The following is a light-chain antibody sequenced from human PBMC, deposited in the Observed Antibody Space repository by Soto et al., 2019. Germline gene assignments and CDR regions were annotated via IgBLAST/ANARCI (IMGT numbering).Light chain of an antibody. CDR1: QNINNTY. CDR2: GVS. CDR3: QQYGDSSWT. J-gene: IGKJ1*01. Sequence: EIVLTQSPGTLSLSPGERATLSFRASQNINNTYSAWYQQKPGQTPRLLIYGVSNRATGIPDRFSGSGSGTDFTLTISRLEFEDFAVYYCQQYGDSSWTFGQGTKVEI. V-gene: IGKV3-20*01.